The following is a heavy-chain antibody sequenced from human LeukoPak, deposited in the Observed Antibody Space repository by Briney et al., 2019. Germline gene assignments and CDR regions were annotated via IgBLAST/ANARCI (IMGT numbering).Heavy chain of an antibody. J-gene: IGHJ4*02. Sequence: SVKVSCKASGGTFSSYAISWVRQAPGQGLEWMGRIIPIFGTANYAQKFQGRVTITTDGSTSTAYMELSSLRSEDTAVYYCARDRISPRTGDNPYYFDYWGQGTLVTVSS. CDR1: GGTFSSYA. V-gene: IGHV1-69*05. CDR3: ARDRISPRTGDNPYYFDY. CDR2: IIPIFGTA. D-gene: IGHD7-27*01.